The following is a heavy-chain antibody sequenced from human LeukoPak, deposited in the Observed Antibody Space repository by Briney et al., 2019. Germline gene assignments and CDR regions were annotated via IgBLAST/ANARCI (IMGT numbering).Heavy chain of an antibody. D-gene: IGHD2-15*01. Sequence: PSETLSLTCTVSGGSISSYYWGWIRQPPGKGLEWIGEINHSGSTNKPSLKSRVTISVDTSKNQFSLKLSSVTAADTAVYYCARRWNGGGPIDYWGQGTLVTVSS. CDR3: ARRWNGGGPIDY. CDR2: INHSGST. V-gene: IGHV4-59*12. J-gene: IGHJ4*02. CDR1: GGSISSYY.